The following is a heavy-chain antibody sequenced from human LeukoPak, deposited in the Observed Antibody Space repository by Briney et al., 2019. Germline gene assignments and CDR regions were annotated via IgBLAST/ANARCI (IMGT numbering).Heavy chain of an antibody. J-gene: IGHJ4*02. D-gene: IGHD2-2*01. CDR1: GFTFSSYA. V-gene: IGHV3-23*01. Sequence: GGSLRLSCAASGFTFSSYAMTWVRQAPGKGLEWVSSIRESGGSTSYAESVKGRFTISRDNSKNTLYLQMNSLRAEDTAVYYCAKDREYHLLSGYFDYWGQGTLVTVSS. CDR3: AKDREYHLLSGYFDY. CDR2: IRESGGST.